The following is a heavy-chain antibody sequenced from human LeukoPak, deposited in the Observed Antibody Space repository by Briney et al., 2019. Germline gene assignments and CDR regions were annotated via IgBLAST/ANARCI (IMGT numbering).Heavy chain of an antibody. CDR1: GFTFSRYW. J-gene: IGHJ3*02. CDR2: IKENGNEQ. Sequence: PGGSLRLSCIASGFTFSRYWMSWVRQAPGKGPEWVAHIKENGNEQYYAESVKGRFTISRDNAEKSLCLQMNSLRAEDTAVYYCARGPGDFDASDIWGQGTMVTVSS. CDR3: ARGPGDFDASDI. V-gene: IGHV3-7*01. D-gene: IGHD1-14*01.